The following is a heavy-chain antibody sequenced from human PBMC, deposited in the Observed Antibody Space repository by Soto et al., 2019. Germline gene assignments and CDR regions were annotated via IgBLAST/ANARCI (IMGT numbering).Heavy chain of an antibody. V-gene: IGHV4-34*01. CDR2: INHSGST. CDR3: ARGGLIRGVLYY. CDR1: DGSSNNYY. Sequence: QVQLQQWGAGLLKPSETLSLTCAVYDGSSNNYYWSWIRQPPGKGLEWIGEINHSGSTNYNASLKSRVTIPEDTSKKQFSLELRFVTAADTAVYYCARGGLIRGVLYYCGQGALVTVSS. J-gene: IGHJ4*02. D-gene: IGHD3-10*01.